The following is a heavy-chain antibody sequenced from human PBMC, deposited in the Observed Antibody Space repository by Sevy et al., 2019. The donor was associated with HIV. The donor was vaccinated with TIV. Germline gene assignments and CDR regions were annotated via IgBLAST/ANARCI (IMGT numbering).Heavy chain of an antibody. CDR3: ASGTGV. J-gene: IGHJ4*02. V-gene: IGHV1-46*01. CDR1: GCTFTTFY. D-gene: IGHD1-26*01. Sequence: ASVKVSCKTSGCTFTTFYVHWVRQAPGQGLEWMGIIIPSGGSTTYAQKFQGRVTMTRDTSTSTVYMELRSLRSEDTAVYYCASGTGVWGQGTPVTVSS. CDR2: IIPSGGST.